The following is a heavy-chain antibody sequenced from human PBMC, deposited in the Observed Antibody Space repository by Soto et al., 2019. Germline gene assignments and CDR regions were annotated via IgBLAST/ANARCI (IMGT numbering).Heavy chain of an antibody. Sequence: PGGSLRLSCAASGFTFTRYSMNWVRQAPGKGLEWVSSISSTTNYIYYGDSMKGRFTISRDNAKNSLYLEMNSLRAEDTAVYYCARESEDLTSNFDYWGQGPWSPSPQ. CDR1: GFTFTRYS. J-gene: IGHJ4*02. CDR2: ISSTTNYI. V-gene: IGHV3-21*06. CDR3: ARESEDLTSNFDY.